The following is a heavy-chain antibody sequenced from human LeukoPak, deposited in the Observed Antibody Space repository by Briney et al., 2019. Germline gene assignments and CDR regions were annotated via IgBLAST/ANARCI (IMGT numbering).Heavy chain of an antibody. CDR2: INPNSGGT. Sequence: ASVKVSCKASGYTFTGYYMHWVRQAPGQGLEWMGWINPNSGGTNYAQKFQGRVTMTRDTSISTAYMELSRLRSDDTAVYYCARAPVLRFLEWLQDDYWGQGTLVTVSS. V-gene: IGHV1-2*02. CDR1: GYTFTGYY. D-gene: IGHD3-3*01. CDR3: ARAPVLRFLEWLQDDY. J-gene: IGHJ4*02.